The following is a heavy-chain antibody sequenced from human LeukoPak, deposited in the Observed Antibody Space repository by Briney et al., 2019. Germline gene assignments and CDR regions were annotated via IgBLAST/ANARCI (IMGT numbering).Heavy chain of an antibody. D-gene: IGHD4-17*01. J-gene: IGHJ4*02. V-gene: IGHV3-23*01. Sequence: GGSLRLSCAASGFTFSAYGMSWVRQAPGKGLEWVSHISDTVRDTWYANSVKGRFIISRDNFRDTVYLQMSSLRPEDTALYFCAKDNYGGIFASWGQGTLVTVSS. CDR1: GFTFSAYG. CDR2: ISDTVRDT. CDR3: AKDNYGGIFAS.